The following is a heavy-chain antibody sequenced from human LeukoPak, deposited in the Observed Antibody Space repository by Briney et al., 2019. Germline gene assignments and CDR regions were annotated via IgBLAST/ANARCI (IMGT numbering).Heavy chain of an antibody. V-gene: IGHV4-59*01. D-gene: IGHD6-19*01. CDR1: GGSISSYY. CDR2: ICYSGST. J-gene: IGHJ4*02. CDR3: AREYSSGGFDY. Sequence: SETLSLTCTVSGGSISSYYWSWIRQPPGKGLEWIWYICYSGSTNYNPSLKSRVTISVDTSKNQFSLKLSSVTAADTAVYYCAREYSSGGFDYWGQGTLVTVSS.